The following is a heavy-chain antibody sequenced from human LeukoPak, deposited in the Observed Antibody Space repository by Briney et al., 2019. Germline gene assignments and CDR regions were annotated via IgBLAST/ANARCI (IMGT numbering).Heavy chain of an antibody. Sequence: ASVKVSCKASGYTFTGYYIHWVRPAPGPGLEVMGWINPNSGGTNYAQKFQGRVTMTRDTSISTAYMELSRLRSDDTAVYYCARVWSKMLVGAMDYWGQGTLVTVSS. J-gene: IGHJ4*02. CDR2: INPNSGGT. D-gene: IGHD1-26*01. CDR1: GYTFTGYY. V-gene: IGHV1-2*02. CDR3: ARVWSKMLVGAMDY.